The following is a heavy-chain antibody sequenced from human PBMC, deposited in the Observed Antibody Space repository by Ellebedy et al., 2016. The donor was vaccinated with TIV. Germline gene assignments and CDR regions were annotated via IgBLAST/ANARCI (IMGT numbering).Heavy chain of an antibody. J-gene: IGHJ4*02. CDR3: ARLSRDGYNYDY. V-gene: IGHV4-59*08. CDR1: GGSISSYY. CDR2: IYYSGST. Sequence: SETLSLTCTVSGGSISSYYWSWIRQPPGKGLEWIGYIYYSGSTNYNPSLKSRVTISVDTSNNQFSLKLSSVTAADTAVYYCARLSRDGYNYDYWGQGTLVTVSS. D-gene: IGHD5-24*01.